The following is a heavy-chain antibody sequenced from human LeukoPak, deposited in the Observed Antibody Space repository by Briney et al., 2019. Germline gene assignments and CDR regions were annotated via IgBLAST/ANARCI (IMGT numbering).Heavy chain of an antibody. CDR2: IYYSGST. J-gene: IGHJ4*02. Sequence: SETLSLTCAVTGYSINNAHYWAWIRQPPGKGLEWIGNIYYSGSTYYNPSLMSRVTMSVDTSNNQFSLKMHSVTAADTAVYYCARLSKGRFFDYIFDYWGQGTLVTVSS. CDR3: ARLSKGRFFDYIFDY. V-gene: IGHV4-38-2*01. D-gene: IGHD3-9*01. CDR1: GYSINNAHY.